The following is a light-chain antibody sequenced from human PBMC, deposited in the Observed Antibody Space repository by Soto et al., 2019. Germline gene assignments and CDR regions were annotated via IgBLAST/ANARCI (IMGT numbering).Light chain of an antibody. V-gene: IGLV2-14*01. CDR3: SAYTTSNTLI. Sequence: ALTQPASVSGPPGQSVTISCTGTSSDVGGYDYVSWYQQHPGTAPKLILYEVNNRPSGVSNRFSGSKSRNTASLIISGLQTEDEANYYCSAYTTSNTLIFGTGTKVTVL. CDR1: SSDVGGYDY. J-gene: IGLJ1*01. CDR2: EVN.